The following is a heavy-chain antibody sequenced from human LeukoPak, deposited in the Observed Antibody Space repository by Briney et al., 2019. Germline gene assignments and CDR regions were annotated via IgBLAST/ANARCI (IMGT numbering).Heavy chain of an antibody. V-gene: IGHV4-39*01. CDR2: IYYSGST. D-gene: IGHD4-23*01. Sequence: KSSETLSLTCTVSGDSIRSSSYYWGWIRQPPGKGLEWIGSIYYSGSTYYNPSLKSRVTISVDTSKNQFSLKLSSVTAADTAVYYCASHIGGGNFDPWGQGTLVTVSS. CDR3: ASHIGGGNFDP. J-gene: IGHJ5*02. CDR1: GDSIRSSSYY.